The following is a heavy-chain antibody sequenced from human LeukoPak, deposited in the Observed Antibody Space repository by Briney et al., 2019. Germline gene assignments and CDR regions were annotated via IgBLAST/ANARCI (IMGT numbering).Heavy chain of an antibody. D-gene: IGHD6-19*01. V-gene: IGHV3-33*01. CDR1: GFTFRNYG. J-gene: IGHJ4*02. CDR2: IWYDGSNK. CDR3: ARGSSGWYPGPFDY. Sequence: GGSLRLSCAASGFTFRNYGMHWVRQAPGKGLEWVAIIWYDGSNKYYADSVKGRFTISRDNSKNTLYLQMNSLRAEDTAVYYCARGSSGWYPGPFDYWGQGTLVTVSS.